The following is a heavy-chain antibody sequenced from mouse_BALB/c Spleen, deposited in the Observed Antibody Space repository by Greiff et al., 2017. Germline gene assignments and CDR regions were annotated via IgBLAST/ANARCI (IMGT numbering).Heavy chain of an antibody. J-gene: IGHJ4*01. Sequence: EVQLVESGGGLVQPGGSLKLSCAASGFTFSSYTMSWVRQTPEKRLEWVAYISNGGGSTYYPDTVKGRFTISRDNAKNTLYLQISSLKSEDTAMYYCARHPQLYAMDYWGQGTSVTVSS. CDR3: ARHPQLYAMDY. CDR1: GFTFSSYT. D-gene: IGHD3-1*01. CDR2: ISNGGGST. V-gene: IGHV5-12-2*01.